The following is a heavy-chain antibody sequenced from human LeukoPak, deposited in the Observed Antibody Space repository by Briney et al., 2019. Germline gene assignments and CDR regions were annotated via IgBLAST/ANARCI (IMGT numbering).Heavy chain of an antibody. J-gene: IGHJ4*02. CDR3: ARGLGGVTSRHLDY. D-gene: IGHD3-16*01. CDR2: INHSGST. V-gene: IGHV4-34*01. CDR1: GGSFSGYY. Sequence: PSETLSLTCAVYGGSFSGYYWSWIRQPPGKGLEWIGEINHSGSTNYNPSLKSRVTISVDTSKNQFSLKLSSVTAADTAVYYCARGLGGVTSRHLDYWGQGTLVIVSS.